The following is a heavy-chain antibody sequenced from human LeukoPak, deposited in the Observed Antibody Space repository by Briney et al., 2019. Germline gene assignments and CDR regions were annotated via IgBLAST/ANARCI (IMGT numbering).Heavy chain of an antibody. Sequence: PSETLSLTCTVSGGSISSSSYYWGWIRQPPGKGLEWIGSIYYSGNTYYNPSLKSRVTISVDTSKNQFSLKLSSVTAADTAVYYCARGRIAARPPGERYFQHWGQGTLVTVSS. V-gene: IGHV4-39*07. CDR1: GGSISSSSYY. D-gene: IGHD6-6*01. J-gene: IGHJ1*01. CDR3: ARGRIAARPPGERYFQH. CDR2: IYYSGNT.